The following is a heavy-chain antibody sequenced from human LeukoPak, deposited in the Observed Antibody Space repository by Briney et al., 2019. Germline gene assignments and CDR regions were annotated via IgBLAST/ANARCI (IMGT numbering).Heavy chain of an antibody. CDR1: GFTFDDYA. CDR3: AKAQRGYPPPSDY. Sequence: KTGGSLRLSCAASGFTFDDYAMHWVRQAPGKGLEWVSGISWNSDSIGYADSVKGRFTISRDNAKNSLYLQMNSLRPEDTALYYCAKAQRGYPPPSDYWGQGTLVTVSS. D-gene: IGHD1-1*01. J-gene: IGHJ4*02. CDR2: ISWNSDSI. V-gene: IGHV3-9*01.